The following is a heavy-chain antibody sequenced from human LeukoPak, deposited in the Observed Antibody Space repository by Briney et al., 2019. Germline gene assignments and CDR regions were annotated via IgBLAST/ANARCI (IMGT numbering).Heavy chain of an antibody. D-gene: IGHD2-8*01. J-gene: IGHJ3*02. CDR2: IYYSGST. CDR1: GGSISSGGYY. CDR3: ATYAYCTNGVCYSDAFDI. V-gene: IGHV4-31*03. Sequence: SETLSLTCTVSGGSISSGGYYWRWIRQHPGKGLEWIGYIYYSGSTYYNPSLKSRVTISVDTSKNQFSLKLSSVTAADTAVYYCATYAYCTNGVCYSDAFDIWGQGTMVTVSS.